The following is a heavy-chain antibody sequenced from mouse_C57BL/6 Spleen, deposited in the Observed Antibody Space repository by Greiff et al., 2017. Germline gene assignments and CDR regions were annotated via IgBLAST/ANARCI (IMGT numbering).Heavy chain of an antibody. CDR1: GFTFSSYG. J-gene: IGHJ2*01. D-gene: IGHD4-1*01. Sequence: EVQLVESGGDLVKPGGSLKLSCAASGFTFSSYGMSWVRQTPDKRLEWVATISSGGSYTSYPNSVKGRFTISRDNAKNTLYLQMSSLKSEDTAMYYCARRANWVFDYWGQGTTLTVSS. CDR3: ARRANWVFDY. CDR2: ISSGGSYT. V-gene: IGHV5-6*01.